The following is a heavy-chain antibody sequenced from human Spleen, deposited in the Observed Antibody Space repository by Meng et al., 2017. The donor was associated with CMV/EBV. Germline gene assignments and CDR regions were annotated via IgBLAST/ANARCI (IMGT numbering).Heavy chain of an antibody. CDR3: ARVKRYCTGGSCSSTGYYGMDV. CDR2: INPNSGGT. D-gene: IGHD2-15*01. Sequence: ASVKVSCKASGGTFSTFAIIWVRQAPGQGLEWMGWINPNSGGTNYAQKFQGRVTMTRDTSITTAYMELSRLRSDDMAVYYCARVKRYCTGGSCSSTGYYGMDVWGQGTTVTVSS. J-gene: IGHJ6*02. CDR1: GGTFSTFA. V-gene: IGHV1-2*02.